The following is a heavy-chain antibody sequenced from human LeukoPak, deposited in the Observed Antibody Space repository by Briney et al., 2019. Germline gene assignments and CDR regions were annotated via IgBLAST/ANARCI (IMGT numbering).Heavy chain of an antibody. V-gene: IGHV3-73*01. J-gene: IGHJ4*02. CDR2: TGSKANSYAT. Sequence: RGSLRLSCAASGSTFSGSAMHWVRQASGKGLEWVGRTGSKANSYATAYAASVKGRFTISRDDSKNTAYLQMNSLKTEDTAVYYCTRRASYDILTGYDYWGQGTLVTVSS. CDR1: GSTFSGSA. CDR3: TRRASYDILTGYDY. D-gene: IGHD3-9*01.